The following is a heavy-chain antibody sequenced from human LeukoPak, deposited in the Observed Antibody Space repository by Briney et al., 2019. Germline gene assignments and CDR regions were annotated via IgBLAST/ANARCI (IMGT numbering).Heavy chain of an antibody. J-gene: IGHJ4*02. CDR3: ARAVDIVATPDY. CDR1: GGSISSYY. D-gene: IGHD5-12*01. Sequence: SETLSLTCTVSGGSISSYYWSWIRRPPGKGLEWIGYIYYSGSTNYNPSLKSRVTISVDTSKNQFSLKLSSVTAADTAVYYCARAVDIVATPDYWGQGTLVTVSS. V-gene: IGHV4-59*08. CDR2: IYYSGST.